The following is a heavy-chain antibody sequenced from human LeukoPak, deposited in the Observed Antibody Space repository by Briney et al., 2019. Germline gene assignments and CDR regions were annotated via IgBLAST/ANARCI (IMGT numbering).Heavy chain of an antibody. CDR1: GGSFSGYY. D-gene: IGHD3-10*01. V-gene: IGHV4-34*01. J-gene: IGHJ4*02. CDR3: ARGHFYYYGSGSYSY. Sequence: PSETLSLTCAIYGGSFSGYYWSWIRQPPGKGLEWIGEINHSGSTNYNPSLKSRVTISVDTSKNQFSLKLSSVTAADTAVYYCARGHFYYYGSGSYSYWGQGTLVTVSS. CDR2: INHSGST.